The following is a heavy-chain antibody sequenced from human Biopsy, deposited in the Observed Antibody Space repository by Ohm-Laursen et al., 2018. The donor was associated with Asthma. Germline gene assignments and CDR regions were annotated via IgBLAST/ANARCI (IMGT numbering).Heavy chain of an antibody. J-gene: IGHJ6*02. CDR3: AREVSTVDYGYYYFAMDV. V-gene: IGHV1-69*13. Sequence: EASVKVSCKASGDSFSNYAISWVRQAPGQGLEWMGGLIPVLGTPDHAQKFQGRVTFTADESTSSAYMELSSLRSEDSAVYYRAREVSTVDYGYYYFAMDVWGQGTTVTVSS. D-gene: IGHD4-17*01. CDR1: GDSFSNYA. CDR2: LIPVLGTP.